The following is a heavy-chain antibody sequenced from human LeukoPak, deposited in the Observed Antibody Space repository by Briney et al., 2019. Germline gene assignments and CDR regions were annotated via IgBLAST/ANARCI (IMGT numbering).Heavy chain of an antibody. J-gene: IGHJ3*02. CDR2: IYYSGST. V-gene: IGHV4-31*03. D-gene: IGHD2-15*01. Sequence: TSETLSLTCTVSGGSISSGGYYWSWIRQHPGKGLEWIGYIYYSGSTYYNPSLRSRVTISVDTSKNQFSLKLSSVTAADTAVYFCARRRVVVASTDGASGAFDIWGQGTMVTVSS. CDR1: GGSISSGGYY. CDR3: ARRRVVVASTDGASGAFDI.